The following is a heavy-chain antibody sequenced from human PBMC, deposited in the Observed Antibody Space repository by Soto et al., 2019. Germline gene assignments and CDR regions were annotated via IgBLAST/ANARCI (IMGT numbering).Heavy chain of an antibody. D-gene: IGHD3-22*01. V-gene: IGHV3-23*01. J-gene: IGHJ3*02. CDR1: GFTFSSYA. Sequence: SLRLSCAASGFTFSSYAMSWVRQAPGKGLEWVSAISGSGGSTYYADSVKGRFTISRDNSKNTLYLQMNSLRAEDTAVYYCAKVEGYYDSSGFDAFDIWGQGTMVTVSS. CDR2: ISGSGGST. CDR3: AKVEGYYDSSGFDAFDI.